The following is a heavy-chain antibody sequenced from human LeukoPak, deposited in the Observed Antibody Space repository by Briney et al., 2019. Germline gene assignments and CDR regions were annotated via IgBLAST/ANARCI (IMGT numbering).Heavy chain of an antibody. CDR1: GGSFSGYY. Sequence: SETLSLTCAVYGGSFSGYYWSWIRQPPGKGLEWIGEINHSGSTNYNPSLKSRVTISVDTSKNQFSLKLSSVTAADTAVYYCARVKIVVVVAALNNWFDPWGQGTLVTVSS. CDR2: INHSGST. V-gene: IGHV4-34*01. D-gene: IGHD2-15*01. CDR3: ARVKIVVVVAALNNWFDP. J-gene: IGHJ5*02.